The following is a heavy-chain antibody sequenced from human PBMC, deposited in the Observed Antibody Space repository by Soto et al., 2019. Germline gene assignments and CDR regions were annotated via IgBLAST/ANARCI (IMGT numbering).Heavy chain of an antibody. Sequence: PGGSLRLSXAASGFTFSSYAMHWVRQAPGKGLEWVAVISYDGSNKYYADSVKGRFTISRDNSKNTLYLQMNSLRAEDTAVYYCARVFSRWDGYKDWGQGTQVTVSS. CDR1: GFTFSSYA. CDR2: ISYDGSNK. D-gene: IGHD5-12*01. CDR3: ARVFSRWDGYKD. J-gene: IGHJ4*02. V-gene: IGHV3-30-3*01.